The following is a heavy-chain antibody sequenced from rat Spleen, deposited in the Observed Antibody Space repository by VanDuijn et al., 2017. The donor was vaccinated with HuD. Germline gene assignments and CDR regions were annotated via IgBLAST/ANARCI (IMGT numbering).Heavy chain of an antibody. J-gene: IGHJ2*01. CDR2: IWYDGDT. V-gene: IGHV2-34*01. CDR1: GFSLTKHS. Sequence: QVQLKESGPGLVQPSETLSLSCTVSGFSLTKHSVSWVRQPSEKGPEWMGRIWYDGDTAYNSALNSRLSISRDTSKNQVFLKMDSLQTDDTDTYYWARADISAISTDGIWGQGVMVTVSS. CDR3: ARADISAISTDGI. D-gene: IGHD1-2*01.